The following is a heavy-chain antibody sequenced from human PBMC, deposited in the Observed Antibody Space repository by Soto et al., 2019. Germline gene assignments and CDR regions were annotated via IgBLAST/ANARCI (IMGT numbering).Heavy chain of an antibody. J-gene: IGHJ4*02. D-gene: IGHD1-26*01. V-gene: IGHV1-18*01. CDR1: GETLTSNG. CDR2: ISAYNGNT. Sequence: ASVEVCCKASGETLTSNGSSWVRQAPGQGLEWMGWISAYNGNTNYAQKLQGRVTMTTDTSTSTAYMELRSLRSDDTAVYYCARDGTVLTNGDYWGQGTLVTVSS. CDR3: ARDGTVLTNGDY.